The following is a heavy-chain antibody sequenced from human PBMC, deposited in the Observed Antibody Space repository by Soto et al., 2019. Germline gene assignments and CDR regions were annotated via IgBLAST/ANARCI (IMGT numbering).Heavy chain of an antibody. D-gene: IGHD6-19*01. J-gene: IGHJ4*02. V-gene: IGHV4-59*01. CDR3: ARARTSSAVDFDY. CDR1: GGSISSYY. CDR2: IYYTGNT. Sequence: SETLSLTCTVSGGSISSYYWSRIRQPPGEGLEWIGYIYYTGNTNYNPSLKSRVTISVDTSKNQFSLKLTSLTAADTAVYYCARARTSSAVDFDYWGQGTLVTVSS.